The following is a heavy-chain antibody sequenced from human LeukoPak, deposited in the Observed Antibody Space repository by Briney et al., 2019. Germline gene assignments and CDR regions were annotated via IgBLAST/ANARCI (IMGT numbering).Heavy chain of an antibody. CDR1: GDSVSSNSVT. Sequence: SQTLSLTWAISGDSVSSNSVTWNWIRQSPSRGLEWLGRTYYRSTWYNDYAVSVRGRITVSPDTSKNQFSLHLNSVTPEDTAVYYCARRLTQYDCFDPWGQGILVTVSS. D-gene: IGHD2-2*01. CDR3: ARRLTQYDCFDP. J-gene: IGHJ5*02. V-gene: IGHV6-1*01. CDR2: TYYRSTWYN.